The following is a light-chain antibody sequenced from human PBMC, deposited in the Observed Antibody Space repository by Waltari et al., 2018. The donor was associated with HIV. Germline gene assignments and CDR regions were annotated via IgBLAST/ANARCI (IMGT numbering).Light chain of an antibody. CDR1: SPTIGAGYD. V-gene: IGLV1-40*01. Sequence: QSVLTQPPSVSGAPGQRVTISCTGSSPTIGAGYDVHWYQQLPGTAPKLLIYGNSNRPSGVPDRFSGSKSGTSASLAITGLQAEDEADYYCQSYDSSLSAPVVFGGGTKLTVL. J-gene: IGLJ2*01. CDR3: QSYDSSLSAPVV. CDR2: GNS.